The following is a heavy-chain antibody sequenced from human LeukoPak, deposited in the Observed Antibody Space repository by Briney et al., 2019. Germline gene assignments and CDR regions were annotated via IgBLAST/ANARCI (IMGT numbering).Heavy chain of an antibody. D-gene: IGHD3-3*01. J-gene: IGHJ4*02. V-gene: IGHV3-71*01. CDR3: VETGFDY. CDR2: IRSKAYGGTT. Sequence: PGGSLRLSCAASGFTFSDYYMSWIRQAPGKGLEWVGFIRSKAYGGTTEYAASVKGRFTISRDDSKSIAYLQMNSLKTEDTAVYYCVETGFDYWGQGTLVTVSS. CDR1: GFTFSDYY.